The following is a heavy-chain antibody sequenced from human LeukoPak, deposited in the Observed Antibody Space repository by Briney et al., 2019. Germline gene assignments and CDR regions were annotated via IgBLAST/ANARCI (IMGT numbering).Heavy chain of an antibody. Sequence: GESLKISFKGSGYSFTSYWIGWVRPMPGKGLEWMGIIYPGDSDTRYSPSFQGQVTISADKSISTAYLQWSSLKASDTAMYYRARHSSGYRYYYYYMDVWGKGTTVTVSS. CDR1: GYSFTSYW. D-gene: IGHD3-9*01. V-gene: IGHV5-51*01. CDR3: ARHSSGYRYYYYYMDV. CDR2: IYPGDSDT. J-gene: IGHJ6*03.